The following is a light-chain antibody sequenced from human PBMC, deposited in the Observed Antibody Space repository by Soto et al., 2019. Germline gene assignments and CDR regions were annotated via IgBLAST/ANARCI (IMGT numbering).Light chain of an antibody. V-gene: IGKV3-11*01. CDR3: QQRSYPIT. Sequence: EIVLTQSPGTLSLSPGEGVTLSCRASQSMTTKLAWYQQKPGQAPRLLIYDASHRATGIPVRFSGSGSESDFTLTISSLEPEDFAVYYCQQRSYPITFGQGTRLEIK. CDR1: QSMTTK. CDR2: DAS. J-gene: IGKJ5*01.